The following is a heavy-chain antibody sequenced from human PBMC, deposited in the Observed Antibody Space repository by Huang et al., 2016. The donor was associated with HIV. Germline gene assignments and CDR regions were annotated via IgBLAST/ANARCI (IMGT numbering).Heavy chain of an antibody. J-gene: IGHJ4*02. CDR3: ARGRVTSSGVVQSYDY. D-gene: IGHD3-3*01. Sequence: VQLQESGPGLVKPSQTLSLSCNVSGASIASGSYFWNWIRQPAGGGLEWIGHIYTTGSTAYNPSRKSRVAVSSDTSKNQFSLSLRSVTAADTAVYFCARGRVTSSGVVQSYDYWGQGSLVTVSS. CDR1: GASIASGSYF. CDR2: IYTTGST. V-gene: IGHV4-61*09.